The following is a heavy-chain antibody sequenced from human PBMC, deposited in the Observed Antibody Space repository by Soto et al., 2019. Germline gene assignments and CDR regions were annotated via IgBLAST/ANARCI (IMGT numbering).Heavy chain of an antibody. J-gene: IGHJ4*02. Sequence: QVQLVQSGAEVKKPGASVKLSCKASGYTFSISYMHWVRQAPGQGLEWMGIINASGDRTTYAQKFQGRVTMTRDTSTSTVYMELSSLRSEDTAVYCCARDRGTVNNEEYNFDYWGQGTLVTVSS. CDR1: GYTFSISY. CDR2: INASGDRT. CDR3: ARDRGTVNNEEYNFDY. D-gene: IGHD4-17*01. V-gene: IGHV1-46*01.